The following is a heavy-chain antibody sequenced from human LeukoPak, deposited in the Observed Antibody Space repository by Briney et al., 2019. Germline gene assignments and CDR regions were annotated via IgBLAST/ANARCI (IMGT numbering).Heavy chain of an antibody. CDR2: IYSSGST. CDR3: ARGPGYCGGDCYALGY. J-gene: IGHJ4*02. V-gene: IGHV4-61*02. Sequence: PSQTLSLTCTVSGGSISSGSYYWSWIRQPAGKGLEWIGRIYSSGSTNYNPSLKSRVTMSVDTSKNQFSLKLSSLTAADTAVYYCARGPGYCGGDCYALGYWGQGTLVTVSS. CDR1: GGSISSGSYY. D-gene: IGHD2-21*02.